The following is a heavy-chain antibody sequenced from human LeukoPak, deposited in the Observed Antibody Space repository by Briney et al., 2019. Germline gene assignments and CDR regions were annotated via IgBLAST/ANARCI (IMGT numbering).Heavy chain of an antibody. CDR2: INTYNDIT. CDR3: ARTSGSLRTDDALDI. V-gene: IGHV1-18*01. CDR1: GYTFTASG. Sequence: ASVKVSCKASGYTFTASGLCWVRQAPGQGLEWMGWINTYNDITDYAQTFKGRVTMTTDTSTSTAYMELRSLRSDDTAVYYCARTSGSLRTDDALDIWGQGTMVTVSS. D-gene: IGHD3-10*01. J-gene: IGHJ3*02.